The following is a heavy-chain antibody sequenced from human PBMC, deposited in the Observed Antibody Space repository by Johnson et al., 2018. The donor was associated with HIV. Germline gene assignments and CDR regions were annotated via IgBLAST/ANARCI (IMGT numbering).Heavy chain of an antibody. CDR1: GFTFRSYG. Sequence: QVQLVESGGGVVQPGGSLRLSCAASGFTFRSYGMHWVRQAPGKGLEWVAFIRYDGTNKYYADSAKGRFTISRDNSRNTFFLQMNSLGVEDTAAYYCARGVKQQLSVVDAFGIWGQGTMVTVSS. CDR3: ARGVKQQLSVVDAFGI. CDR2: IRYDGTNK. J-gene: IGHJ3*02. V-gene: IGHV3-30*02. D-gene: IGHD6-13*01.